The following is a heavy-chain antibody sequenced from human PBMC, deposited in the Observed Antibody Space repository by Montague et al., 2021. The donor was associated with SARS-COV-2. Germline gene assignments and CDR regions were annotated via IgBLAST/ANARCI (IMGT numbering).Heavy chain of an antibody. Sequence: SLRLSCAASGFTFDDYGMSWVRQAPGKGLEWVSSISSRGFATYYADSVKGRFTFSRDNSKNTVTLQMNSLRAEDTAIYYCAKSLQVGATTPFDYWGQGILVTVSS. CDR3: AKSLQVGATTPFDY. V-gene: IGHV3-23*01. J-gene: IGHJ4*02. CDR2: ISSRGFAT. CDR1: GFTFDDYG. D-gene: IGHD1-26*01.